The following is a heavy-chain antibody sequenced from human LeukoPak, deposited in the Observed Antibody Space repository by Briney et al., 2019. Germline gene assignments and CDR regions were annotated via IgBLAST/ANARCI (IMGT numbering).Heavy chain of an antibody. Sequence: SETLSLTCAVYGVSFSGYYWSWIRQPPGKGLEWIGEINHSGSTNYNPSLESRVTISVDTSKNQFSLKLSSVTAADTAVYYCARGGRSHRSPTHNWFDPWGQGTLVTVSS. CDR3: ARGGRSHRSPTHNWFDP. D-gene: IGHD2-15*01. CDR2: INHSGST. J-gene: IGHJ5*02. V-gene: IGHV4-34*01. CDR1: GVSFSGYY.